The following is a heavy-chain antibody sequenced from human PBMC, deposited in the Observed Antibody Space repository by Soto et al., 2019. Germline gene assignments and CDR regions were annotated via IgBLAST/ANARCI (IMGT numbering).Heavy chain of an antibody. CDR1: GGTFSSYA. Sequence: SVKVSCKASGGTFSSYAISWVRQAPGQGLEWMGGITPIFGTANYAQKFQGRVTITADESTSTAYMELSSLRSEDTAVYYCARDSHYDFWSGYYYYYYGMDVWGQGTTVTVSS. CDR3: ARDSHYDFWSGYYYYYYGMDV. CDR2: ITPIFGTA. D-gene: IGHD3-3*01. J-gene: IGHJ6*02. V-gene: IGHV1-69*13.